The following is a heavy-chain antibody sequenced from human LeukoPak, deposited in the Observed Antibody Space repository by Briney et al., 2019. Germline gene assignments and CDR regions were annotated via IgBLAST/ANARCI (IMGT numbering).Heavy chain of an antibody. CDR3: ARRYSNSWYTFDF. CDR1: GGSLNSNSYY. D-gene: IGHD6-13*01. Sequence: SETLSLTCTVSGGSLNSNSYYWGWIRQPPGKGLEWIGSIYYGGSTFYNPSLKSRGTISVDTSKNQFSLNLSSVTAADTAVYYCARRYSNSWYTFDFWGQETLVTVSS. J-gene: IGHJ4*02. V-gene: IGHV4-39*01. CDR2: IYYGGST.